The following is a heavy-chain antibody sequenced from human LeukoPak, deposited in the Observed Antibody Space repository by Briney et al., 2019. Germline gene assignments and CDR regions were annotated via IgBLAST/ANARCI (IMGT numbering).Heavy chain of an antibody. V-gene: IGHV4-39*01. CDR1: GGSISSSSYY. CDR2: IYYSGST. Sequence: SETLSLTCTVSGGSISSSSYYWGWIRQPPGKGLEWIGSIYYSGSTYYNPSLKSRVTISVDTSKNQFSLKLSSVTAADTAVYYCARSEEAYYYDSSGYWDEGWFDPWGQGTLVTVSS. CDR3: ARSEEAYYYDSSGYWDEGWFDP. J-gene: IGHJ5*02. D-gene: IGHD3-22*01.